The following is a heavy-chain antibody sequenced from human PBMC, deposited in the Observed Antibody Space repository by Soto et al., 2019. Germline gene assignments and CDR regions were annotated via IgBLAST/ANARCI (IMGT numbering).Heavy chain of an antibody. CDR1: GYSFTSYW. CDR2: IDPSDSYT. V-gene: IGHV5-10-1*01. CDR3: ARRRRSNLYYYYGMDV. Sequence: GESLKISCKGSGYSFTSYWISWVRQMPGKGLEWMGRIDPSDSYTNYSPSFQGHVTISADKSISTAYLQWSSLKASDTAMYYCARRRRSNLYYYYGMDVWGQGTTVTVSS. J-gene: IGHJ6*02.